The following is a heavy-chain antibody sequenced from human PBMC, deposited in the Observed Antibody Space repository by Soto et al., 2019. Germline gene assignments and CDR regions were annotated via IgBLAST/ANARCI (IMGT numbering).Heavy chain of an antibody. V-gene: IGHV3-23*01. D-gene: IGHD2-21*01. CDR3: AKHLSSVNSPFDY. Sequence: SLRAACAAARCTFSKYAMSGVGPAPGKGLEWVSGFSGSDGGTYYADSVKGRFTISEDNSKNTLYLQMNSLRAEDTALYYCAKHLSSVNSPFDYWGQGTLATVPS. CDR1: RCTFSKYA. J-gene: IGHJ4*02. CDR2: FSGSDGGT.